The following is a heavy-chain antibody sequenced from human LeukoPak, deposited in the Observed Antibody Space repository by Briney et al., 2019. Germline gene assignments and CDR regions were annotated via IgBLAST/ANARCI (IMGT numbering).Heavy chain of an antibody. Sequence: GASVRVSSKASGYTFTSYGITWVRQAPGQGLEWMGWISAYNGNTQYAQNLQGRVTMTTDTSTNTAYMELRSLRSDDTAVYYCARDPLDYWATSSGSRRPAFDYWGQGTLVTVSS. CDR2: ISAYNGNT. J-gene: IGHJ4*02. D-gene: IGHD1-26*01. CDR3: ARDPLDYWATSSGSRRPAFDY. CDR1: GYTFTSYG. V-gene: IGHV1-18*01.